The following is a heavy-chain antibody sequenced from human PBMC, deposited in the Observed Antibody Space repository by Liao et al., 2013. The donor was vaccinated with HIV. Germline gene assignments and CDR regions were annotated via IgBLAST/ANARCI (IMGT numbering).Heavy chain of an antibody. V-gene: IGHV4-34*01. CDR2: INHNGKT. CDR1: GGSFSGYH. Sequence: QVQLQQWGAGLLKPSEPLSLTCGLNGGSFSGYHWSWIRQSPGKGLEWIGDINHNGKTNYNPSLWSRVTLSMDSTKNQFSLKLTSVTAADTAVYYCARERGFDFWSGSDSLDAFDIWGQGTMVTVSS. D-gene: IGHD3-3*01. J-gene: IGHJ3*02. CDR3: ARERGFDFWSGSDSLDAFDI.